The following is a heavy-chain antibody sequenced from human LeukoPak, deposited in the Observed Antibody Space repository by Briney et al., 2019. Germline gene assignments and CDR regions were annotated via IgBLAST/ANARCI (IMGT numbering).Heavy chain of an antibody. CDR3: ARDLHDYGDWGGAFDI. Sequence: QTGGPLRLSCAASGFIVSNNFMSWVRQAPGKGLEWVSVLYSAGSTFYVDSVKGRFTISRDNSKNTLYLQMNSLRAEDTAVYYCARDLHDYGDWGGAFDIWGQGTMVTVSS. J-gene: IGHJ3*02. CDR1: GFIVSNNF. V-gene: IGHV3-66*01. CDR2: LYSAGST. D-gene: IGHD4-17*01.